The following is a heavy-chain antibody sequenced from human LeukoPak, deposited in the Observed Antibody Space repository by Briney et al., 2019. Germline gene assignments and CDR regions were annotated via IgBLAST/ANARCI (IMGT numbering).Heavy chain of an antibody. J-gene: IGHJ4*02. CDR2: IYYSRST. Sequence: SETLSLTCTVSGGSISSSSNYWGWIRPPPGKGLEWFGSIYYSRSTYYNPSLKRRVTISVDTSKNQFSLKLSSVTAADTAVYYCARGQGGGSHVLQLDHWGQGTLVTVST. CDR1: GGSISSSSNY. CDR3: ARGQGGGSHVLQLDH. D-gene: IGHD1-26*01. V-gene: IGHV4-39*07.